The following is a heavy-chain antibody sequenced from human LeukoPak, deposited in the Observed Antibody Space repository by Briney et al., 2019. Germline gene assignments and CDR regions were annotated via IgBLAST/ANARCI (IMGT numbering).Heavy chain of an antibody. Sequence: SETLSLTCTVSGGSISSYYWSWIRQPAGKGLEWIGRIYTSGSTNYNPSLKSRVTMSVDTSKNRFSLKLSSVTAADTAVYYCARSYDSSGYYGDAFDIWGQGTMVTVSS. D-gene: IGHD3-22*01. CDR2: IYTSGST. CDR1: GGSISSYY. CDR3: ARSYDSSGYYGDAFDI. V-gene: IGHV4-4*07. J-gene: IGHJ3*02.